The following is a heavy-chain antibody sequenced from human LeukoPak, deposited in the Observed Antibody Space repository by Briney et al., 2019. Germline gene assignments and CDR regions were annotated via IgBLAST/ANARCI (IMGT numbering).Heavy chain of an antibody. V-gene: IGHV3-11*01. CDR3: ARSTAWQQSGYFDY. CDR1: GFTFNDYY. J-gene: IGHJ4*02. Sequence: GGSLRLSCAASGFTFNDYYMSWIPQAPGKGLEWVLYISNSGSTIYYADSLKGRFTISRDNAKNSLYLQMNSLRAEDTAVYYCARSTAWQQSGYFDYWGQGTLVTVSS. D-gene: IGHD5-24*01. CDR2: ISNSGSTI.